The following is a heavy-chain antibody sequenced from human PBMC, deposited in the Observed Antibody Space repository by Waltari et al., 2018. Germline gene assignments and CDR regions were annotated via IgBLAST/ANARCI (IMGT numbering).Heavy chain of an antibody. V-gene: IGHV3-30*18. Sequence: QVRLVEAGGGVVQPERSLRLPGASCGFPSASYGMHGVRQAHGKGLWWVAFISYVGSNKYYADSVKGRFTIARDNSKNTLYLQMSSLRAEDTAGYYCAKVSGSIRDRRGSPPGDYWGQGTLVTVSS. CDR2: ISYVGSNK. J-gene: IGHJ4*02. CDR1: GFPSASYG. CDR3: AKVSGSIRDRRGSPPGDY. D-gene: IGHD3-10*01.